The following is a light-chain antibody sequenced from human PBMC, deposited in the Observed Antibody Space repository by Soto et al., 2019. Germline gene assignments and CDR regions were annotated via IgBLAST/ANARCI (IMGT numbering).Light chain of an antibody. V-gene: IGKV1-5*03. CDR2: KAS. CDR1: QSISSW. Sequence: DIQMTQSPSTLSASVGDRVTITCRASQSISSWLAWYQQKPGKAPKLLIYKASSLESGVPSRFSGGGFGTDFTLTISSLQPDDFATYYCQQYSSYSTLGQGTKVDIK. CDR3: QQYSSYST. J-gene: IGKJ1*01.